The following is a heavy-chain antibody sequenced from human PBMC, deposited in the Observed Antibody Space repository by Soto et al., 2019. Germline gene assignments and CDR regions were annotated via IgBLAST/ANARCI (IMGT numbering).Heavy chain of an antibody. CDR2: ISSSSRRT. CDR3: AKVDKSGVVIEYFES. D-gene: IGHD3-3*01. Sequence: HPGGCXRLACETSGFRFFNYGMFWFRHAPGKGLYWVSGISSSSRRTYYADSVRGRFKISRDNSKNTLYLQMDTLRADDTAVYYCAKVDKSGVVIEYFESWGQRPLVTV. J-gene: IGHJ4*02. CDR1: GFRFFNYG. V-gene: IGHV3-23*01.